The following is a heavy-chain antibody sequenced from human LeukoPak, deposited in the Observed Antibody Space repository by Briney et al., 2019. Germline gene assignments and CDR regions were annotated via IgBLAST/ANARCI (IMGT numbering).Heavy chain of an antibody. CDR2: IYYSGST. V-gene: IGHV4-39*01. CDR3: ARVRAAAGIPYYGMDV. D-gene: IGHD6-13*01. Sequence: ASETLSLTCTVSGGSISSSSYYWGWIRQPPGKGLEWIGSIYYSGSTYYNPSLKSRVTISVDTSKNQFSLKLSSVTAADTAVYYCARVRAAAGIPYYGMDVWGQGTTVTVSS. J-gene: IGHJ6*02. CDR1: GGSISSSSYY.